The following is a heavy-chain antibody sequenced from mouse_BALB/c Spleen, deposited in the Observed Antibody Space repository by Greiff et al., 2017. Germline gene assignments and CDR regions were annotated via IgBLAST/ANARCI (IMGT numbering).Heavy chain of an antibody. Sequence: EVQGVESGAELVKPGASVKLSCTASGFNIKDTYMHWVKQRPEQGLEWIGRIDPANGNTKYDPKFQGKATITADTSSNTAYLQLSSLTSEDTAVYYCARGYGNYGDWYFDVWGAGTTVTVSS. CDR3: ARGYGNYGDWYFDV. J-gene: IGHJ1*01. CDR2: IDPANGNT. D-gene: IGHD2-1*01. V-gene: IGHV14-3*02. CDR1: GFNIKDTY.